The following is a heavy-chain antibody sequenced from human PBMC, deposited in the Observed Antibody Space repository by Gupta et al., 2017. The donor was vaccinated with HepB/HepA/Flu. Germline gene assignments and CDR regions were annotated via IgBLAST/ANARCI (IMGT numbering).Heavy chain of an antibody. Sequence: QVQLQQWGAGLLKPSETLSLTCAVYGGSFSGYYWSWIRQPPGKGLEWIGEINHSGSTNYNPSLKSRVTISVDTSKNQFSLKLSSVTAADTAVYYCARNRVSGWVDYWGQGTLVTVSS. CDR2: INHSGST. D-gene: IGHD3-22*01. J-gene: IGHJ4*02. CDR3: ARNRVSGWVDY. CDR1: GGSFSGYY. V-gene: IGHV4-34*01.